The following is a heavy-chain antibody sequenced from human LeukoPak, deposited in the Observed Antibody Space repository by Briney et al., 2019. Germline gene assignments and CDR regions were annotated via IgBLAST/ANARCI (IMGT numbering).Heavy chain of an antibody. D-gene: IGHD2-2*01. V-gene: IGHV1-2*02. CDR3: ARRASYCSSTSCYYPFDY. Sequence: ASVKVSCKASGYTFTGYYMHWVRQAPGQGLEWMGWTNPNSGGTNYAQKFQGRVTMTRDTSISTAYMELSRLRSDDTAVYYCARRASYCSSTSCYYPFDYWGQGTLVTVSS. CDR1: GYTFTGYY. CDR2: TNPNSGGT. J-gene: IGHJ4*02.